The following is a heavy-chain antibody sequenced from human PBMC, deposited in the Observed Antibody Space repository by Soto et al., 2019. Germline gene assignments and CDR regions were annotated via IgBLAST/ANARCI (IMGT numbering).Heavy chain of an antibody. CDR2: MNPNSADT. CDR3: ARGGFLEPHMDV. V-gene: IGHV1-8*01. Sequence: QVQLVQSGAEVKKPGASVKVSCKASGYSFTSYDMNWVRQVPGQGPEWMGWMNPNSADTGYAQKFQGRMTRSRDMSTRTMYMELSGLTSEDTAVYYCARGGFLEPHMDVWGRGTTVTVSS. J-gene: IGHJ6*03. CDR1: GYSFTSYD.